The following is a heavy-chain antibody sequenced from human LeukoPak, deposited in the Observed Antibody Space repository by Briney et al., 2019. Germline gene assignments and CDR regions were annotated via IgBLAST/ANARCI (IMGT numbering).Heavy chain of an antibody. CDR2: ISDGGGSR. CDR3: ARVGAHFDY. V-gene: IGHV3-23*01. J-gene: IGHJ4*02. D-gene: IGHD1-26*01. CDR1: GITLSNYG. Sequence: GGSLRLSCAVSGITLSNYGMGWVRQAPGKGLEWVAGISDGGGSRNYADSVKSRFTISRDNPKNTLYLQMNSLRSEDTAVYCCARVGAHFDYWGQGTLVTVSS.